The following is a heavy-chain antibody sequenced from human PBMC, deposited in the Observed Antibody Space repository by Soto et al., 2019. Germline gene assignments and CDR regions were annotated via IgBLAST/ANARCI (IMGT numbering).Heavy chain of an antibody. V-gene: IGHV1-18*04. CDR1: GYTFTSYY. D-gene: IGHD3-16*01. CDR2: ISGFNGNT. J-gene: IGHJ4*02. CDR3: ARIGVSSGHESPDFDS. Sequence: VASVKVSCKASGYTFTSYYMHWVRQAPGQGLEWMGWISGFNGNTNYAADLQGRVTMTTDTSTSTAYMELRGLRSDDTAVYYCARIGVSSGHESPDFDSWGQGTLVTVSS.